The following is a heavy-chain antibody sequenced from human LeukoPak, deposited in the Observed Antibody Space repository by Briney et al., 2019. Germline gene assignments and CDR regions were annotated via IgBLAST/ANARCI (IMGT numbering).Heavy chain of an antibody. CDR3: ARNDYGDYKFDY. CDR1: GGSISSYY. Sequence: SETLSLTCTVSGGSISSYYWSWIRQPPGKGLEWIGYIYYSGSTNYTPSLKSRVTISVDTSKNQFSLKLSSVTAADTAVYYCARNDYGDYKFDYWGQGTLVTVSS. CDR2: IYYSGST. D-gene: IGHD4-17*01. J-gene: IGHJ4*02. V-gene: IGHV4-59*12.